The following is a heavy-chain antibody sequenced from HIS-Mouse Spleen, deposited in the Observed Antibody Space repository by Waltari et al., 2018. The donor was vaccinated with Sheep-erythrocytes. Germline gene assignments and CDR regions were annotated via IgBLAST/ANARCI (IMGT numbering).Heavy chain of an antibody. CDR2: ISGSGGST. J-gene: IGHJ4*02. Sequence: EVQLLESGGGLVQTGGSLRLSCVASGFTFSSYAMSWVSQAPGKGLEWVSAISGSGGSTYYADSVKGRFTISRDNSKNTLYLQMNSLRAEDTAVYYCAKWIKLGREGYFDYWGQGTLVTVSS. CDR3: AKWIKLGREGYFDY. CDR1: GFTFSSYA. V-gene: IGHV3-23*01. D-gene: IGHD7-27*01.